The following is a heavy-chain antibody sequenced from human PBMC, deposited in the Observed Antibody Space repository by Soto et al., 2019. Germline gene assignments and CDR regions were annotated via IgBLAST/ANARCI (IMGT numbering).Heavy chain of an antibody. Sequence: PGGPLRLSCAASGFTFSSYSMNWVRQAPGKGLEWVSSISSSSSYIYYADSVKGRFTISRDNAKNSLYLQMNSLRAEDTAVYYCARAAYSGSYYSHDAFDIWGQGTMVTVSS. CDR3: ARAAYSGSYYSHDAFDI. CDR2: ISSSSSYI. D-gene: IGHD1-26*01. J-gene: IGHJ3*02. V-gene: IGHV3-21*01. CDR1: GFTFSSYS.